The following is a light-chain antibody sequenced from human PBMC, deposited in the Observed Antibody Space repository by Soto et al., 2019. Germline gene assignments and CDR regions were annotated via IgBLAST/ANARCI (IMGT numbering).Light chain of an antibody. CDR3: SSYAGSNNV. V-gene: IGLV2-14*01. J-gene: IGLJ1*01. Sequence: QSALTQPASVSGSPGQSIAISCTGSSSDIGIYKYVSWYQQHPGKVPKLIIYEVTNRPSGVSNRFSGSKSGNTASLTVSGLQAEDEADYYCSSYAGSNNVFGTGTKV. CDR1: SSDIGIYKY. CDR2: EVT.